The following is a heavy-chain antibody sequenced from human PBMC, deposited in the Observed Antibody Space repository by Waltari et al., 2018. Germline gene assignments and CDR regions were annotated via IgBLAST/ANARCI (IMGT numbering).Heavy chain of an antibody. J-gene: IGHJ6*03. V-gene: IGHV3-30*18. CDR2: ISYDGSNK. CDR3: AKDVKGYYYGSWYYMDV. D-gene: IGHD3-10*01. Sequence: QVQLVESGGGVVQPGRSLRLSCAASGFTFSSYGMHWVRQAPGKGLEWVAVISYDGSNKYYADSVKGRFTISRDNSKNTLYLQMNSLRAEDTAVYYCAKDVKGYYYGSWYYMDVWGKGTTVTVSS. CDR1: GFTFSSYG.